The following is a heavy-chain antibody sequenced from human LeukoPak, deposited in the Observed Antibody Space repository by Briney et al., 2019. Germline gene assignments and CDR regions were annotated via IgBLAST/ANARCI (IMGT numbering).Heavy chain of an antibody. Sequence: PSETLSLTCAVYGGSFSGYYWSWIRQPPGKGLEWIGEINHSGSTNYNPSLKSRVTISVDTSKNQFSLKLSSVTAADTAVYSCARVCGIAVAGTDSGNFDYWGQGTLVTVSS. CDR1: GGSFSGYY. CDR2: INHSGST. CDR3: ARVCGIAVAGTDSGNFDY. J-gene: IGHJ4*02. V-gene: IGHV4-34*01. D-gene: IGHD6-19*01.